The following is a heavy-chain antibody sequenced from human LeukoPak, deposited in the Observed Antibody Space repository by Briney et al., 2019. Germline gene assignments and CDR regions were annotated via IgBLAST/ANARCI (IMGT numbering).Heavy chain of an antibody. J-gene: IGHJ4*02. CDR1: GFTVSSNY. CDR2: IYSGGST. V-gene: IGHV3-53*05. Sequence: GGSLRLSCAASGFTVSSNYMSWVRQAPGKGLEWVSVIYSGGSTYYADSVKGRFTISRDNSKSSLYLQMNSLRTEDTALYYCAKDMPNTAMVAGFLDYWGQGTLVTVSS. D-gene: IGHD5-18*01. CDR3: AKDMPNTAMVAGFLDY.